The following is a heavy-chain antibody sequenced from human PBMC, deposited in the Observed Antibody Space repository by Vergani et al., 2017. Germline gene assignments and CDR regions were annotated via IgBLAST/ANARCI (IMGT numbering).Heavy chain of an antibody. J-gene: IGHJ6*02. V-gene: IGHV3-23*01. Sequence: EVQLLESGGGLVQPGGSLRLSCAASGFTFSSYAMSWVRQAPGKGLECVSAISGSGGSTYYADSVKGRFTISRDKSKNTLYLQMNSRRAEDTAVYYCTTDPFFWYDSSVYLSYYYYGMDVWGQGP. CDR2: ISGSGGST. CDR1: GFTFSSYA. D-gene: IGHD3-22*01. CDR3: TTDPFFWYDSSVYLSYYYYGMDV.